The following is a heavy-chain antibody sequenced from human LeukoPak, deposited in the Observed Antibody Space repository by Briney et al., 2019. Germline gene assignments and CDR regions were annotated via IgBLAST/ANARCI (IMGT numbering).Heavy chain of an antibody. J-gene: IGHJ4*02. Sequence: PGGSLRLSCAASGFTFSYYGMNWVRQAPGKGLEWVAGIWYDGSKEYYAGSVKGRFTISRDNSKNTVDLHMNSLRAEDTAVYYCARDGSARSLGNWGQGTLVSVSS. D-gene: IGHD6-6*01. CDR2: IWYDGSKE. V-gene: IGHV3-33*01. CDR1: GFTFSYYG. CDR3: ARDGSARSLGN.